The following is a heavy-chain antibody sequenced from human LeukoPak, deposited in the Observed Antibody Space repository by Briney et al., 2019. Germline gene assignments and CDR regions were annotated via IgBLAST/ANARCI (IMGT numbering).Heavy chain of an antibody. CDR3: ARDYKNAFGN. Sequence: GGSLRLSCAASGFTLSDYSMNWVRQAPGKGLEWISYIGISSGNTKYADSVRGRITISGDKAKNSLYLQRNSLRVEDTAVYYCARDYKNAFGNWGQGTLVTVSS. CDR1: GFTLSDYS. V-gene: IGHV3-11*06. J-gene: IGHJ4*02. D-gene: IGHD1-1*01. CDR2: IGISSGNT.